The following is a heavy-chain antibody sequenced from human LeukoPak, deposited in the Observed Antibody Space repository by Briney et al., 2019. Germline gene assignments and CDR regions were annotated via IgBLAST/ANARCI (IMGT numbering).Heavy chain of an antibody. CDR3: ARLGGYYYGSGSYYGFDY. V-gene: IGHV3-23*01. Sequence: GGSLRLSCAASGFTFSTYVVNWVRQAPGKGLEWVSAISGSGGNTYYADTVSGRFTISRDNSKNTLYLQMSSLRVEDTAVYYCARLGGYYYGSGSYYGFDYWGQGTLVTVSS. D-gene: IGHD3-10*01. CDR1: GFTFSTYV. J-gene: IGHJ4*02. CDR2: ISGSGGNT.